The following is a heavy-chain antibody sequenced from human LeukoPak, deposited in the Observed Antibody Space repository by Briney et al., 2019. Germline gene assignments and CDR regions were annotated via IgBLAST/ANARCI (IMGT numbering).Heavy chain of an antibody. CDR3: ARGPPNWGYDY. CDR2: MSPNSGDT. Sequence: ASVKVSCKASGYTFTSYDFNWVRQATGQRPEWMGWMSPNSGDTGYAQKFQDRVTMTRNTSISTAYMELSSLRSDDTAVHYCARGPPNWGYDYWGPGTLVTVSS. CDR1: GYTFTSYD. D-gene: IGHD7-27*01. V-gene: IGHV1-8*01. J-gene: IGHJ4*02.